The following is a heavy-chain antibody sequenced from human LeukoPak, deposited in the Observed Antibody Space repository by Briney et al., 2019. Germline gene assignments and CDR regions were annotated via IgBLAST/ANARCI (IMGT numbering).Heavy chain of an antibody. CDR1: GYTFTSYA. J-gene: IGHJ6*03. D-gene: IGHD5-18*01. V-gene: IGHV1-3*03. CDR3: ARGARGYSYDFAHGNYMDV. CDR2: INAGNGNT. Sequence: ASVKVSCKASGYTFTSYAMHWVRQAPGQRLEWMGWINAGNGNTKYSQEFQGRVTITRDTSTSTVYMELSSLRSEDTAVYYCARGARGYSYDFAHGNYMDVWGKGTTVTVSS.